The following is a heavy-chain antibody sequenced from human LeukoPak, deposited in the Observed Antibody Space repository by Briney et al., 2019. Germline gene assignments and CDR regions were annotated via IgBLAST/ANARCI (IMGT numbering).Heavy chain of an antibody. Sequence: GSLRLSCAASGFTFNIYGMHWVRQAPGKGLEWVAFIRYDGSNKYYADSVKGRFTISRDNSKNTLYLQMNSLRVEDTAVYYCAKDRGDGYPTHFDYWGQGTLVTVSS. D-gene: IGHD5-24*01. CDR2: IRYDGSNK. V-gene: IGHV3-30*02. CDR3: AKDRGDGYPTHFDY. J-gene: IGHJ4*02. CDR1: GFTFNIYG.